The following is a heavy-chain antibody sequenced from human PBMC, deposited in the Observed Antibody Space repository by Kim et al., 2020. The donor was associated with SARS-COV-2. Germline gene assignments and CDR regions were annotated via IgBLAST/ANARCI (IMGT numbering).Heavy chain of an antibody. D-gene: IGHD1-1*01. J-gene: IGHJ3*02. CDR2: IYTSGST. CDR1: GGSMSGYH. Sequence: SESLSLTCTVSGGSMSGYHWNWIRQPPGKGLEWVGYIYTSGSTNYNPSSKSRVTILLETTKNKFPLQLTPVTAAETAAYYCSRRNLNDVRAFD. CDR3: SRRNLNDVRAFD. V-gene: IGHV4-4*08.